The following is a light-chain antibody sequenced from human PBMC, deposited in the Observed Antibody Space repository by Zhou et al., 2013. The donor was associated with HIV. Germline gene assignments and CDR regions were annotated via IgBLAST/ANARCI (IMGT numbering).Light chain of an antibody. CDR3: QQYNNWPPYT. CDR2: SAS. J-gene: IGKJ2*01. V-gene: IGKV3-15*01. CDR1: QSVSSN. Sequence: EIVMTQSPATLSVSPGERATLFCRASQSVSSNLAWYQQKPGQAPRLLIYSASTRATGIPARFSGSGSGTEFTLTISNMQSEDFAVYYCQQYNNWPPYTFGQGTKLEIK.